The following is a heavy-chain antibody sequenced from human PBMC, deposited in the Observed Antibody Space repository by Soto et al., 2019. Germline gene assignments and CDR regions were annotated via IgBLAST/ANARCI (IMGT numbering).Heavy chain of an antibody. J-gene: IGHJ3*02. D-gene: IGHD6-13*01. CDR2: IYYNGRT. V-gene: IGHV4-39*07. Sequence: SETLSLTCSVSGGSISSNSYYWGSIRQSPGKGLVWMGSIYYNGRTYYNPSLKNRVNVYADTSNNKLSMRISNMTNADTAVYYCAREGYSSSWYAWGAFDIWGQGTMVT. CDR3: AREGYSSSWYAWGAFDI. CDR1: GGSISSNSYY.